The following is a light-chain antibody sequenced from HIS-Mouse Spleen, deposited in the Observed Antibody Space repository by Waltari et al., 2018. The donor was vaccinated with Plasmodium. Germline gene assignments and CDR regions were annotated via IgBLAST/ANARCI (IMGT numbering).Light chain of an antibody. Sequence: SYELTQPPSVSVSPGQADSITCTGDKLGEKYACWYQHKPGQSPVLVIYQDTKRPSGIPERFSGSNSGNTATLTISGTHAMDEADYYCQAWDSSTVVFGGGTKLTVL. CDR1: KLGEKY. CDR2: QDT. CDR3: QAWDSSTVV. V-gene: IGLV3-1*01. J-gene: IGLJ2*01.